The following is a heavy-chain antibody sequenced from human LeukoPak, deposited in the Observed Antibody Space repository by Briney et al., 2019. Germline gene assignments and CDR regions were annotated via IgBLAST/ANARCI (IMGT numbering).Heavy chain of an antibody. V-gene: IGHV3-33*06. CDR1: GFTLNNYA. CDR3: AKEGYNYVIDY. D-gene: IGHD5-24*01. CDR2: IWFDGTNK. Sequence: QPGRSLRLSCSAYGFTLNNYAMHWVPQAPGKGLEWVAGIWFDGTNKFHADSVKGRVTISRDNSKNTLDLQMDGLRAEDTAVYYCAKEGYNYVIDYWGQGTLVTVSS. J-gene: IGHJ4*02.